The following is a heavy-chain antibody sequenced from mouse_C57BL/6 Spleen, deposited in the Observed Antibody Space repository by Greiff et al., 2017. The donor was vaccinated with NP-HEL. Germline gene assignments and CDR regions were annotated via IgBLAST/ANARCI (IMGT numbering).Heavy chain of an antibody. D-gene: IGHD1-1*01. V-gene: IGHV1-54*01. CDR3: ARSYGSSYDAMDY. Sequence: VQLQQSGAELVRPGTSVKVSCKASGYAFTNYLIEWVKQRPGQGLEWIGVINPGSGGTNYNEKFKGKATLTADKSSSTAYMQLSSLTSEDSAVYFCARSYGSSYDAMDYWGQGTSVTVS. CDR2: INPGSGGT. CDR1: GYAFTNYL. J-gene: IGHJ4*01.